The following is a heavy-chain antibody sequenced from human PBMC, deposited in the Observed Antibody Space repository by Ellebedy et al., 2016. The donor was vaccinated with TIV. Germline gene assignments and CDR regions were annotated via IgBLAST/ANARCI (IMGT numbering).Heavy chain of an antibody. CDR2: ISGRGSST. J-gene: IGHJ4*02. CDR3: ARDSSGYYDYFDY. Sequence: PGGSLRLSCAASGFTFSNYAMGRVRQAPGKGLEWVSVISGRGSSTYYADSVKGRFTISRDNSKNTLYLQMNSLRAEDTAVYYCARDSSGYYDYFDYWGQGTLVPVSS. V-gene: IGHV3-23*01. D-gene: IGHD3-22*01. CDR1: GFTFSNYA.